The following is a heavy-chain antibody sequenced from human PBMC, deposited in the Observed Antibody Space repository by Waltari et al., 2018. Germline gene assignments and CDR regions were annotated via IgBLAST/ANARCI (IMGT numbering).Heavy chain of an antibody. V-gene: IGHV4-39*01. CDR3: ARPGRVGGGSLMGLDY. CDR2: CIYNGNT. Sequence: QLQLPESGPGLVKPSETLSIICSIPGCSISSTSYDWGWIRKPPGTGLEWIGSCIYNGNTYYNPSLKSRISFFVDTSKNQFLLQLRSVTAADTAMYYCARPGRVGGGSLMGLDYWGQGTLVTVSS. J-gene: IGHJ4*02. D-gene: IGHD2-15*01. CDR1: GCSISSTSYD.